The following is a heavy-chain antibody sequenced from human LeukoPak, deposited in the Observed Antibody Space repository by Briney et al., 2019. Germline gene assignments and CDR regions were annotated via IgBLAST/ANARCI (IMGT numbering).Heavy chain of an antibody. CDR2: IYYSGST. Sequence: SETLSLTCTVSGGSISSYYWSWIRQPPGKGLGWIGYIYYSGSTNYNPSLKSRVTISVDTSKNQFSLKLSSVIAAGTAVYYCARTTEGYCSSASCFGFSYSYYMDVWGKGTTVTISS. CDR3: ARTTEGYCSSASCFGFSYSYYMDV. J-gene: IGHJ6*03. V-gene: IGHV4-59*01. CDR1: GGSISSYY. D-gene: IGHD2-2*01.